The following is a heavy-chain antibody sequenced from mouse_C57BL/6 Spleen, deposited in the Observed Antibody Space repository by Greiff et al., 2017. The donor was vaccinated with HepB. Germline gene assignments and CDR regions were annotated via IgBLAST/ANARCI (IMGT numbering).Heavy chain of an antibody. V-gene: IGHV3-6*01. CDR2: ISYDGSN. D-gene: IGHD1-1*01. CDR1: GYSITSGYY. CDR3: AREGYYGSRRDAMDY. Sequence: VQLQQSGPGLVKPSQSLSLTCSVTGYSITSGYYWNWIRQFPGNKLEWMGYISYDGSNNYNPSLKNRISITRDTSKNQFFLKLNSVTTEDTATYYCAREGYYGSRRDAMDYWGQGTSVTVSS. J-gene: IGHJ4*01.